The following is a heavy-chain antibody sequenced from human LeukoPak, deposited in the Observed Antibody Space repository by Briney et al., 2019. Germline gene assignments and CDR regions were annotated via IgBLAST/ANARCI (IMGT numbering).Heavy chain of an antibody. CDR1: GYTFTSYG. D-gene: IGHD4-23*01. Sequence: ASVKVSCKASGYTFTSYGISWVRQAPGQGLEWMGWISAYNGNTNYAQKLQGRITMTTDTSTSTAYMELRSLRSDDTAVYYCARDNAPAGDYVGSGHWGQGTLVTVSS. CDR2: ISAYNGNT. CDR3: ARDNAPAGDYVGSGH. V-gene: IGHV1-18*01. J-gene: IGHJ4*02.